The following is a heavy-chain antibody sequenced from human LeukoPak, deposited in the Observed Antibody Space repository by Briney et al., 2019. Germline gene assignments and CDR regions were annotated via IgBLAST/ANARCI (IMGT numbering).Heavy chain of an antibody. CDR1: GYTFNIYG. J-gene: IGHJ4*02. Sequence: GASVKVSCKASGYTFNIYGITWVRQAPGQGLEWMGWISAYNGNRNFAQKLQGRVTLTTDTSTSTAYMELRSLRSDDTAVYYCARAGTTSSSTPDYWGQGTLVTVSS. CDR3: ARAGTTSSSTPDY. V-gene: IGHV1-18*01. D-gene: IGHD6-6*01. CDR2: ISAYNGNR.